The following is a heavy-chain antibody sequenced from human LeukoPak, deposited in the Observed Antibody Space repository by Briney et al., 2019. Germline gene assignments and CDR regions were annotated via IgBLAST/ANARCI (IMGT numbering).Heavy chain of an antibody. CDR1: GLTFSSSW. Sequence: GGSLRLSCAVSGLTFSSSWMDWVRQVPGKGLEWVASINPDGNKKYSADSVKGRFTISRDNAENSLYLQMNSLRVEDTAFYYCARDLAYSRLDYWGQGMLVTVSS. D-gene: IGHD5-18*01. V-gene: IGHV3-7*01. CDR3: ARDLAYSRLDY. J-gene: IGHJ4*02. CDR2: INPDGNKK.